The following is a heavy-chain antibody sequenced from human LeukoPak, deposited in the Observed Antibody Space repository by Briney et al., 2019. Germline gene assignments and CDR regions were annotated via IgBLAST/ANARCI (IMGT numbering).Heavy chain of an antibody. V-gene: IGHV1-2*02. CDR3: ARSLAYCGGDCPIHY. CDR2: INPNSGGT. Sequence: ASVTVSCKSSGYTFTGYYMHWVRQAPGQGLEWMGWINPNSGGTNYAQKFQGRVTMTRDTSISTAYMELSRLRSDDTAVYYCARSLAYCGGDCPIHYWGQGTLVTVSS. J-gene: IGHJ4*02. D-gene: IGHD2-21*02. CDR1: GYTFTGYY.